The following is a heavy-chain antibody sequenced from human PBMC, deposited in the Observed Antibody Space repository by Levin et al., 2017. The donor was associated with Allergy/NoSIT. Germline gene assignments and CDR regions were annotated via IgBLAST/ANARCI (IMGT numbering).Heavy chain of an antibody. D-gene: IGHD2-15*01. Sequence: PGESLKISCAASGFTFTTYGMVWVRQAPGKGLEWVSAISASGATTNYADSVKGRFTISRDNSNRMLYLQMSSLRAEDTAVYYCAKTLLYCSDGTCYSHHFYYGVDVWGQGTTVTVSS. CDR3: AKTLLYCSDGTCYSHHFYYGVDV. V-gene: IGHV3-23*01. J-gene: IGHJ6*02. CDR1: GFTFTTYG. CDR2: ISASGATT.